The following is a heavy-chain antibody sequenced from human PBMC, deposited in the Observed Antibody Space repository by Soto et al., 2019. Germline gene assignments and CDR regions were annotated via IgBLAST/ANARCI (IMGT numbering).Heavy chain of an antibody. CDR1: GGSISSGGYY. Sequence: SETLSLTCTVSGGSISSGGYYWSWIRQHPGKGLEWIGYIYYSGSTYYNPSLKSRVTISVDTSKNQFSLKLSSVTAADTAVYYCARDNPYPVVPAAIRAAWFDPWGQGTLVTVSS. CDR3: ARDNPYPVVPAAIRAAWFDP. CDR2: IYYSGST. J-gene: IGHJ5*02. D-gene: IGHD2-2*01. V-gene: IGHV4-31*03.